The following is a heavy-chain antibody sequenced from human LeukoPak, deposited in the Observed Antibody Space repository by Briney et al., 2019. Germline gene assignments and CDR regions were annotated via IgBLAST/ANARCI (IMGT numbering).Heavy chain of an antibody. CDR2: INPNSGGT. CDR3: AWTYSSSSPWFDP. CDR1: GYTFTGYY. Sequence: ASVTVSCKASGYTFTGYYMHWVRQAPGQGLEWMGWINPNSGGTNYAQKFQGRVTMTRDTSISTAYMELSRLRSDDTAVYYCAWTYSSSSPWFDPWGQGTLVTVSS. V-gene: IGHV1-2*02. D-gene: IGHD6-6*01. J-gene: IGHJ5*02.